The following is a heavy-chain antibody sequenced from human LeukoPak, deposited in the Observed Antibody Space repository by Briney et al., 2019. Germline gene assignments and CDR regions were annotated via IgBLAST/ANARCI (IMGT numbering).Heavy chain of an antibody. CDR3: ARALTGTTGAYYYYGMDV. CDR1: GGTFSSYA. J-gene: IGHJ6*02. D-gene: IGHD1-7*01. CDR2: IIPILGIA. V-gene: IGHV1-69*04. Sequence: SVKVSCKSSGGTFSSYAVSWVRQAPGQGLEWMGRIIPILGIANYAQKFQGRVTITADKSTSTAYMELSSLRSEDTAVYYCARALTGTTGAYYYYGMDVWGQGTTVTVSS.